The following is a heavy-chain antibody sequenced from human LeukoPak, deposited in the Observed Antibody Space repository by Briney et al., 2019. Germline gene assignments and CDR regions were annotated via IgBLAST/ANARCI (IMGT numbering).Heavy chain of an antibody. J-gene: IGHJ6*02. CDR2: ISYDGSNK. V-gene: IGHV3-30*18. CDR3: AKDRGLLWFGIRGGMDV. D-gene: IGHD3-10*01. CDR1: GFTFSSYG. Sequence: GSLRLSCAASGFTFSSYGMHWVRQAPGKGLEWVAVISYDGSNKYYAHSVKGRFTISRDNSKNTLYLQMNSLRAEDTAVYYCAKDRGLLWFGIRGGMDVWGQGTTVTVSS.